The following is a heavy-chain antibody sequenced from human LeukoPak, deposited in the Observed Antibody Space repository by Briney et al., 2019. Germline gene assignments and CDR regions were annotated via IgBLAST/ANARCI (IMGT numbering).Heavy chain of an antibody. D-gene: IGHD3-22*01. CDR1: GGSFSRYY. J-gene: IGHJ4*02. V-gene: IGHV4-34*01. CDR3: ARVGGDDSTGHYSVDY. Sequence: PSETLSLTCAVYGGSFSRYYWSWIRQPPGKGLEWIGEINHSGSTNYNPSLKSRVTISVDTSKNQFSLRLSSVTAADTAVYYCARVGGDDSTGHYSVDYWGQGTLVTVSS. CDR2: INHSGST.